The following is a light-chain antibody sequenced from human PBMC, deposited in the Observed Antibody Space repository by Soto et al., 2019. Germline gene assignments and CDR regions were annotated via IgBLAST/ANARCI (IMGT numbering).Light chain of an antibody. CDR3: QQYFSAPLT. CDR1: QSVLVTPDNKNN. Sequence: DIVMTQSPDSLAVSLGERATINCKSSQSVLVTPDNKNNLAWYQQKPGQPPRLLIYWAFFRESGVPDRFSGSGSGTDFTLTISSLRAEDVAVYYCQQYFSAPLTFGGGTKVEIK. J-gene: IGKJ4*01. V-gene: IGKV4-1*01. CDR2: WAF.